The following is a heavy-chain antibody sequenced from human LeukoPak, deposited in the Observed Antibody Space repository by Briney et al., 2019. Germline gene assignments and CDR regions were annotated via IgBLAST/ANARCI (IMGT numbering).Heavy chain of an antibody. CDR3: ARRNSGTWWSFDS. Sequence: GGSLRLSCEASRFTFSSYWMSWGRQAPGKGLEWVANIKDDGSQKNYIDSVKGRFTISRDNAKASLFLQMNSLSSEDTAVYYCARRNSGTWWSFDSWGQGTLVTVSS. D-gene: IGHD2-15*01. CDR2: IKDDGSQK. CDR1: RFTFSSYW. V-gene: IGHV3-7*01. J-gene: IGHJ4*02.